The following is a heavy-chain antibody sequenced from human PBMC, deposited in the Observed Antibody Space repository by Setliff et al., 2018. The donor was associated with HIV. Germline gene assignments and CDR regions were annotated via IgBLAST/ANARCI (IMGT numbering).Heavy chain of an antibody. CDR2: INPNSGGS. Sequence: GASVKVSCKASGFTFTGFFIHWVRQAPGQGLEWLGWINPNSGGSSYAQRFHGRVTMTRDTSISTTYMGLNRLRSDDTAVYYCARGAWDTSGWYSSRYMDVWGKGTTVTVSS. J-gene: IGHJ6*03. CDR1: GFTFTGFF. CDR3: ARGAWDTSGWYSSRYMDV. D-gene: IGHD6-19*01. V-gene: IGHV1-2*02.